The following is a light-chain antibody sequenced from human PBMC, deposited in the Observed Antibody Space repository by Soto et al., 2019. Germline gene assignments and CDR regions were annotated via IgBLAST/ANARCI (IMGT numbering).Light chain of an antibody. CDR1: QSVSSSY. Sequence: EIVLTQSPGTLSLSPGERATLSCRASQSVSSSYLAWYQQKPGQAPRLLIYCASNRATGIPDRFSGSGSGTDLPLTISRLEPEDFAVYYCQQYCSSPLLTFGPGTKVDI. V-gene: IGKV3-20*01. CDR2: CAS. CDR3: QQYCSSPLLT. J-gene: IGKJ3*01.